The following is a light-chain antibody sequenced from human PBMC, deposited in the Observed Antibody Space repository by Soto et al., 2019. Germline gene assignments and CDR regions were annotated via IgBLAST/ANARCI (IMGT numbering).Light chain of an antibody. J-gene: IGKJ5*01. CDR3: QQYSSWLPIT. Sequence: IWWTRSPPPCFLSQGKRPTLPARPIQSVSSSDFAWYQQKPGQAPRLLLYGASSRATGIPDRFSGSGSGTDFTLTISRLEPEDFAVYYCQQYSSWLPITFGQGTVLEI. V-gene: IGKV3-20*01. CDR2: GAS. CDR1: QSVSSSD.